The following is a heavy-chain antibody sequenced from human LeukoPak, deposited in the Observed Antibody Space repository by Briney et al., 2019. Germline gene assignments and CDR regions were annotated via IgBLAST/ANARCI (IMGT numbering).Heavy chain of an antibody. CDR1: GFTVSSNY. J-gene: IGHJ6*02. CDR2: IYGGGPT. CDR3: AKAPRAAAGTYNGMDV. Sequence: GGSLRLSCAASGFTVSSNYMSWVRQAPGKGLEWVSVIYGGGPTFYADSVKGRFTISRHNSKNTLYLQMNSLRAEDTAVYYCAKAPRAAAGTYNGMDVWGQGTTVTVSS. D-gene: IGHD6-13*01. V-gene: IGHV3-53*01.